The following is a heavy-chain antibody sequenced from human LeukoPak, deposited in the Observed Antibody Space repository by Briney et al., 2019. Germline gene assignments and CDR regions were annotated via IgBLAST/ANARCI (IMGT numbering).Heavy chain of an antibody. CDR3: ALYGSGSPYYGMDV. Sequence: ASMKLSCKASAYTFTSYDINWERQATGPGIEWMGWMNPNSGNRGYAQKVQGRVTMTINTSISTAYMELSSLRSEVKAVYHCALYGSGSPYYGMDVWGQGTTVTVSS. J-gene: IGHJ6*02. CDR2: MNPNSGNR. D-gene: IGHD3-10*01. CDR1: AYTFTSYD. V-gene: IGHV1-8*01.